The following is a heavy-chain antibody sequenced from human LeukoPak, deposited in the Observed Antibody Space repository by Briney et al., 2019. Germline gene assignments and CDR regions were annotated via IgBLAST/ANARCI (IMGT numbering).Heavy chain of an antibody. CDR1: GSSFTSYW. Sequence: GASLKISFKGSGSSFTSYWISWVRQLPGNGLEWMGRIDPSDSYTNYSPSFQGHVTISADKSISTAYLQWSSLKASDTAMYYCARKEFRDGANWFDPWGQGTLVTVSS. CDR3: ARKEFRDGANWFDP. D-gene: IGHD2/OR15-2a*01. J-gene: IGHJ5*02. V-gene: IGHV5-10-1*01. CDR2: IDPSDSYT.